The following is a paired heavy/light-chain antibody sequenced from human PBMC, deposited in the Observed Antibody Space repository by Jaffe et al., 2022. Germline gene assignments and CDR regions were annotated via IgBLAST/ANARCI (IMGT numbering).Heavy chain of an antibody. Sequence: QVQLQESGPGLVKPSETLSLTCAVSGYSISSDYFWGWIRQPPGRGLEWIVSMYHSGSTYYNPSLKSRVTISRDTSKNQFSLKLSSVTAADTAVYYCARAGVATNNFDYWGQGTLVTVSS. J-gene: IGHJ4*02. CDR3: ARAGVATNNFDY. V-gene: IGHV4-38-2*01. D-gene: IGHD5-12*01. CDR2: MYHSGST. CDR1: GYSISSDYF.
Light chain of an antibody. V-gene: IGKV3-11*01. Sequence: EIVLTQSPATLSLSPGERATLSCRASQSVISYLAWYQQKPGQAPRLLIYDASNRATGIPARFSGSGSGTDFTLTISSLEPEDFAVYYCQHRINWPLTFGGGTKVEIK. CDR2: DAS. J-gene: IGKJ4*01. CDR3: QHRINWPLT. CDR1: QSVISY.